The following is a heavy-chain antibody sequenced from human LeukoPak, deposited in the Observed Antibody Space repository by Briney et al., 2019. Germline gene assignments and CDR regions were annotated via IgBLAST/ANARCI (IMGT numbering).Heavy chain of an antibody. V-gene: IGHV3-23*01. CDR1: GFTFSSYA. J-gene: IGHJ3*02. CDR2: ISGSGGST. D-gene: IGHD3-22*01. Sequence: PGGSLRLSCAASGFTFSSYAMSWVRQAPGKGLEWVSAISGSGGSTYYADSVKGRFTISRDNSKNTLYLQMNSLRAEDTAVYYCAKEQGDSSDYYEYRGDAFDIWGQGTMVTVSS. CDR3: AKEQGDSSDYYEYRGDAFDI.